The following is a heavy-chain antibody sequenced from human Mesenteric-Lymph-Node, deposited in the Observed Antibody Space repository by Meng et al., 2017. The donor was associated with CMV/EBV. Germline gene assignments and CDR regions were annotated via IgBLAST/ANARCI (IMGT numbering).Heavy chain of an antibody. D-gene: IGHD1-14*01. CDR3: ARDPGEYYFDY. J-gene: IGHJ4*02. Sequence: GESLKISCGASGFTFSYYSMNWVRQAPGKGLEWVSSISSSGDYMYHADSVKGRFTISRDNAKNSLFLQMDRLRGEDTAVYYCARDPGEYYFDYWGQGTLVTVSS. CDR1: GFTFSYYS. V-gene: IGHV3-21*01. CDR2: ISSSGDYM.